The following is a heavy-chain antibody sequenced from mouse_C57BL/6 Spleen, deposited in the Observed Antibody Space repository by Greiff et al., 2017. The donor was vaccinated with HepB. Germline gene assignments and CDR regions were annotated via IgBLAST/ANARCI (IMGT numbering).Heavy chain of an antibody. D-gene: IGHD1-1*01. CDR1: GFSLTSYA. V-gene: IGHV2-9-1*01. CDR3: ARKYYSSSYWYFDV. Sequence: VQLQQSGPGLVAPSQSLSITCTVSGFSLTSYAISWVRQPPGKGLEWLGEIWTGGGTNYNSAPKSRLSISKDNSKSKVFLKMNSQQTDDTARYYCARKYYSSSYWYFDVWGTGTTVTVSS. J-gene: IGHJ1*03. CDR2: IWTGGGT.